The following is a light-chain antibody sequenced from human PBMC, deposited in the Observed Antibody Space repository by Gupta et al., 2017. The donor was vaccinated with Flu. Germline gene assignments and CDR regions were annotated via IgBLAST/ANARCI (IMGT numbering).Light chain of an antibody. CDR1: SSDVGGFNY. CDR2: EVS. CDR3: SSYTSSSTLV. J-gene: IGLJ2*01. V-gene: IGLV2-14*01. Sequence: QSALTQPASVSGSPGQSITISCTGTSSDVGGFNYVSWHQQHPGKAPKLMIYEVSNRPSGVSNSFSGSKSGNTASLTISGLQAEDEADYYCSSYTSSSTLVFGGGTKLTVL.